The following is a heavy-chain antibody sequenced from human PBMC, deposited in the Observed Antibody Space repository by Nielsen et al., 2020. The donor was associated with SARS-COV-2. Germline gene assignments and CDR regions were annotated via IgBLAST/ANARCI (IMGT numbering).Heavy chain of an antibody. Sequence: RQAPGKGLEWIGYIYYSGSTYYNPSLKSRVTISVDTSKNQFSLKLSSVTAADTAVYYCARDRAGGFDPWGQGTLVTVSS. CDR3: ARDRAGGFDP. CDR2: IYYSGST. J-gene: IGHJ5*02. V-gene: IGHV4-31*02.